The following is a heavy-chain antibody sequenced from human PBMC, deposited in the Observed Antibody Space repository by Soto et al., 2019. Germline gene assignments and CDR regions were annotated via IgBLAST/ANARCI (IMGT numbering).Heavy chain of an antibody. CDR1: GGSFSGYY. D-gene: IGHD2-15*01. Sequence: QVQLQQWGAGLLKPSETLSLTCAVYGGSFSGYYWSWIRQPPGKGLEWIGEINHSGSTNYNPSLKIRVTISVDTSKNQFSLKLSSVTAADTAVYYCARGGGIVVVVAATRAFDIWGQGTMVTVSS. CDR3: ARGGGIVVVVAATRAFDI. V-gene: IGHV4-34*01. CDR2: INHSGST. J-gene: IGHJ3*02.